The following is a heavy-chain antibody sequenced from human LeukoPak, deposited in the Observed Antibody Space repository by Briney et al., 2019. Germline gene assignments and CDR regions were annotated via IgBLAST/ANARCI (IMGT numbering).Heavy chain of an antibody. CDR2: IHHSGST. D-gene: IGHD6-19*01. Sequence: SETLSLTCIVSGYFISSGYYWGWIRQPPGKGLQWIGSIHHSGSTYYNPSLKSRVTISVDTSKNQFSLKLSSVTAADTAVYYCARTSSSGLVGGYYFDYWGQGTLVTVSS. J-gene: IGHJ4*02. V-gene: IGHV4-38-2*02. CDR1: GYFISSGYY. CDR3: ARTSSSGLVGGYYFDY.